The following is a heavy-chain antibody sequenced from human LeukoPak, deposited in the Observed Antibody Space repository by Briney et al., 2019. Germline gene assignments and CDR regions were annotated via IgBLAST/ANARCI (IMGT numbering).Heavy chain of an antibody. CDR3: ASSTGRDFDY. Sequence: SETLSLTCSASGVSFSSYSLRWIRQPPGKGLEWIGYIYYSGSTNYNRSLKSRVTISVDTSKNQFSLKLSSVTAADTAVYYRASSTGRDFDYWGQGTLVTVSS. D-gene: IGHD3-10*01. V-gene: IGHV4-59*01. J-gene: IGHJ4*02. CDR1: GVSFSSYS. CDR2: IYYSGST.